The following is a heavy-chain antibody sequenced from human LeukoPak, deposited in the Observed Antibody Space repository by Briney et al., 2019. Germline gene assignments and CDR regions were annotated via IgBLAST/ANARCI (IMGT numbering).Heavy chain of an antibody. V-gene: IGHV4-59*12. J-gene: IGHJ3*02. Sequence: PSETLSLTCTVSGGSISSYYWSWIRQPPGKGLEWIGYIYYSGNTNYNPSLKSRVTMSVDTSKNQFSLKLSSVTAADTAVYYCAGGAYSSSWYGAFDIWGQGTMATVSS. CDR1: GGSISSYY. CDR3: AGGAYSSSWYGAFDI. CDR2: IYYSGNT. D-gene: IGHD6-13*01.